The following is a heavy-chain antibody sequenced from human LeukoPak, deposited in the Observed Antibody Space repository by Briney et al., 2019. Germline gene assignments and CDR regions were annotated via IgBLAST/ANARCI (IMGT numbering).Heavy chain of an antibody. CDR3: ASTLYPGVYSPLGY. D-gene: IGHD2-15*01. CDR1: GFTVSSNY. V-gene: IGHV3-66*01. Sequence: PGGSLRLSCAASGFTVSSNYMSWVRQVPGKGLEWVSVIYSGGSTHYADSVKGRFTISRDNSKNTLYLQMNSLRAEDTAVYYCASTLYPGVYSPLGYWGQGTLVTVSS. CDR2: IYSGGST. J-gene: IGHJ4*02.